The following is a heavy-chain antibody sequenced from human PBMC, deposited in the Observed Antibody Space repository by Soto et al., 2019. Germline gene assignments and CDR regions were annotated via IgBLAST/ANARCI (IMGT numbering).Heavy chain of an antibody. D-gene: IGHD3-16*01. CDR3: ANALGLYYFDY. CDR1: GYTFTSYA. CDR2: INAGNGNT. V-gene: IGHV1-3*01. J-gene: IGHJ4*02. Sequence: ASVKVSCKASGYTFTSYAMHLVRQAPGQRLEWMGWINAGNGNTKYSQKFQGRVTITRDTSASTAYMELSSLRSEDTAVYYCANALGLYYFDYWGQGTLVTVSS.